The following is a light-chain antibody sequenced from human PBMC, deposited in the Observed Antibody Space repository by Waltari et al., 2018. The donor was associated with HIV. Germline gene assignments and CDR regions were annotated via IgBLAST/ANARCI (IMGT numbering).Light chain of an antibody. CDR2: DVT. Sequence: QSALTQPASVSGSPGPSITIPCAGTSSDVGGFKYVSWFQQHPGKAPKLIIYDVTNRPPGVFNRFSGSKSGNTASLTISGLQAEDEADYYCTSYTNIRTWVFGGGTKLTVL. CDR3: TSYTNIRTWV. V-gene: IGLV2-14*03. CDR1: SSDVGGFKY. J-gene: IGLJ3*02.